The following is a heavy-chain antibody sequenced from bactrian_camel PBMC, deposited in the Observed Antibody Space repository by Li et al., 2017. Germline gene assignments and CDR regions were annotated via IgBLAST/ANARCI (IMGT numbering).Heavy chain of an antibody. V-gene: IGHV3-3*01. CDR3: AARAAATGSYCSIIGSWANS. CDR2: IYFTTTGTT. D-gene: IGHD2*01. J-gene: IGHJ4*01. CDR1: TPQRC. Sequence: HVQLVESGGGSVQAGGSLTLSCRASTPQRCMGWFRQTPGTEREGIAAIYFTTTGTTKYADSVKGRFTVSRDNANNTVNLMMNSLKSEDTAMYYCAARAAATGSYCSIIGSWANSWGQGTQVT.